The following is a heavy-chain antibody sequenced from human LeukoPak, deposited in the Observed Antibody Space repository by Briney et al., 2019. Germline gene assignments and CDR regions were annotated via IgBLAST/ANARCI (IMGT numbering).Heavy chain of an antibody. D-gene: IGHD3-22*01. CDR1: GGSFSGYY. V-gene: IGHV4-34*01. CDR3: ARGPNGYYYDSSGYLRY. Sequence: SETLPLTCAVYGGSFSGYYWSWIRQPPGKGLEWIGEINHSGSTNYNPSLKSRVTISVDTSKNQFSLKLSSVTAADTAVYYCARGPNGYYYDSSGYLRYWGQGTLVTVSS. J-gene: IGHJ4*02. CDR2: INHSGST.